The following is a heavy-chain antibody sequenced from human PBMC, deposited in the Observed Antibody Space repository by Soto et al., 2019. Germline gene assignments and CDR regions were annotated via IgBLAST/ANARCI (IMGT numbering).Heavy chain of an antibody. J-gene: IGHJ6*02. CDR3: ARHRGELRPPYYYYYYGMDV. D-gene: IGHD1-7*01. Sequence: GESLKISCKGSGYSFTSYWISWVRQMPGKGLEWMGRIDPSDSYTNYSPSFQGHVTISADKSISTAYLQWSSLKASDTAMYYCARHRGELRPPYYYYYYGMDVWGQGTTVPVSS. V-gene: IGHV5-10-1*01. CDR1: GYSFTSYW. CDR2: IDPSDSYT.